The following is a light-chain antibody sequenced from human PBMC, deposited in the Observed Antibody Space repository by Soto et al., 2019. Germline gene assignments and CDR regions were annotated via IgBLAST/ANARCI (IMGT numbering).Light chain of an antibody. J-gene: IGLJ1*01. CDR2: GVS. CDR3: SSFTTSSTPHYV. CDR1: SSDVGNYNY. Sequence: QSVLTQPASVSGSPGQSITISCTGTSSDVGNYNYVSWYQQHPGKAPKVIIYGVSNRPSGVSNRFSGSKSGNTASLTISGLQAEDDGDYYCSSFTTSSTPHYVFGTGTKVTVL. V-gene: IGLV2-14*01.